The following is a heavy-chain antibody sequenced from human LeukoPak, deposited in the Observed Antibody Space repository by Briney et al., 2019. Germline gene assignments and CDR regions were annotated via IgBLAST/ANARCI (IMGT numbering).Heavy chain of an antibody. J-gene: IGHJ5*02. D-gene: IGHD6-19*01. CDR3: AKDPEKGLAVARLEH. CDR2: IRYDGIYK. CDR1: EFTFNNNG. Sequence: GGSLRLSCAVSEFTFNNNGMHWVRQAPGKGLEWVAFIRYDGIYKYYADSVKGRFTIFRDKSKTTLFLQMDSLRAEDTAVYYCAKDPEKGLAVARLEHWGQGTLVTVSS. V-gene: IGHV3-30*02.